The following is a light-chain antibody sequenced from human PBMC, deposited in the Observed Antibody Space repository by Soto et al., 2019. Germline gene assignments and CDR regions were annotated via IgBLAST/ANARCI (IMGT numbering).Light chain of an antibody. CDR1: QSVSSN. Sequence: IVMTQSPAPLSVSPGERATLSCRASQSVSSNLAWYQQKPGQAPRLIIYGASTRATGIPARFSGSGSGTDFTLTISSLQSEDVAVYYCQQYSKWPITLGQGTRLEIK. V-gene: IGKV3-15*01. CDR2: GAS. J-gene: IGKJ5*01. CDR3: QQYSKWPIT.